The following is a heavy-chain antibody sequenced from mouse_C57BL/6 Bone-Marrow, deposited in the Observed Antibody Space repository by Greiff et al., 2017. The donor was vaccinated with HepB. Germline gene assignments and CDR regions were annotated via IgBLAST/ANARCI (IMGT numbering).Heavy chain of an antibody. D-gene: IGHD1-1*01. Sequence: QVQLKQSGPELVKPGASVKISCKASGYAFSSSWMNWVKQRPGKGLEWIGRIYPGDGDTNYNGKFKGKATLTADKSSSTAYMQLSSLTSEDSAVYFCAREATVVATDYAMDYWGQGTSVTVSS. CDR2: IYPGDGDT. J-gene: IGHJ4*01. CDR1: GYAFSSSW. CDR3: AREATVVATDYAMDY. V-gene: IGHV1-82*01.